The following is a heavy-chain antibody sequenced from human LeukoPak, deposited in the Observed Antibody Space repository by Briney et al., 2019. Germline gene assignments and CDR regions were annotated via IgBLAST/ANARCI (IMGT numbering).Heavy chain of an antibody. CDR3: ARDGDTAMVTDYDAFDI. J-gene: IGHJ3*02. CDR1: GGSISSYY. D-gene: IGHD5-18*01. V-gene: IGHV4-4*07. CDR2: IYTSGST. Sequence: SGTLSLTCTVSGGSISSYYWSWIRQPAGKGLEWIGRIYTSGSTNYNPSLKSRVTMSVDTSKNQFSLKLSSVTAADTAVYYCARDGDTAMVTDYDAFDIWGQGTMVTVSS.